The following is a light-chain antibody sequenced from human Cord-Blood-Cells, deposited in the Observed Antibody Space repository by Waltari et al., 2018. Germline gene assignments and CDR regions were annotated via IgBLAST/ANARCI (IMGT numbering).Light chain of an antibody. CDR2: EGS. V-gene: IGLV2-23*01. CDR1: SSGVGSYNL. J-gene: IGLJ2*01. CDR3: CSYAGRV. Sequence: QSALTQPASVSGSPGQSITISCTGTSSGVGSYNLVSWYQQHPGKAPKLMIYEGSKRPSGVSNRFSGSKSGNTASLTISGLQAEDEADYYCCSYAGRVFGGGTKLTVL.